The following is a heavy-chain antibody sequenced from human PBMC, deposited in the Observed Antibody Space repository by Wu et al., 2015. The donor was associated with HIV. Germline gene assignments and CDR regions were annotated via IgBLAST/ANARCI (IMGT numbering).Heavy chain of an antibody. Sequence: QVQLVQSGAEVMKPGSSVKVSCKAAGDTFSSYGISWVRQAPGQGLEWMGGIIPIMGTPRYAEKFHGRLSITTDDSMSTAFMELNSLRSEDSAMYFCATYPGWTGVLDAFDVWGQGTMVTVSS. CDR3: ATYPGWTGVLDAFDV. CDR1: GDTFSSYG. J-gene: IGHJ3*01. D-gene: IGHD6-19*01. CDR2: IIPIMGTP. V-gene: IGHV1-69*05.